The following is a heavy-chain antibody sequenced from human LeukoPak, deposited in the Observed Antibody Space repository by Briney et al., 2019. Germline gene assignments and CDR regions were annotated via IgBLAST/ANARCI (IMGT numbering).Heavy chain of an antibody. CDR2: IYYSGST. CDR3: ARGRRYGDRIFDY. CDR1: GGSISSYY. D-gene: IGHD4-17*01. V-gene: IGHV4-59*01. Sequence: PSETLSLTCTVSGGSISSYYWSWIRQPPGKGLEWIGYIYYSGSTNYNPSLKSRVTISVDTSKNQFSLKLSSVTAADTAVYYCARGRRYGDRIFDYWGQGTLVTVSS. J-gene: IGHJ4*02.